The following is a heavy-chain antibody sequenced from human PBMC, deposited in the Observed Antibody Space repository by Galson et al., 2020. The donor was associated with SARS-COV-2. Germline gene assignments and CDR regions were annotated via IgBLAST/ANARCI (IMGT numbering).Heavy chain of an antibody. CDR3: AKDLKQQLVGFDY. J-gene: IGHJ4*02. V-gene: IGHV3-33*06. D-gene: IGHD6-13*01. Sequence: GGSLRLSCAASGFTFSSYGMHWVRQAPGKGLEWVAVIWYDGSNKYYADSVKGRFTISRDNSKNTLYLQMNSLRAEDTAVYYCAKDLKQQLVGFDYWGQGTLVTVSS. CDR2: IWYDGSNK. CDR1: GFTFSSYG.